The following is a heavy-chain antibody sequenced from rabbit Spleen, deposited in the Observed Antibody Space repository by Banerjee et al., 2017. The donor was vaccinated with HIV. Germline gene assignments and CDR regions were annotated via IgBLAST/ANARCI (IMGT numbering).Heavy chain of an antibody. CDR2: IYADRSGST. Sequence: QEHLEESGGDLVQPEGSLTLTCKASGFSLNSGYDMCWVRQAPGKGLECIACIYADRSGSTYYANWAKGRFTISRTSSTTVTLQMTSLAAADTATYFCVRNAPNLWGQGTLVTVS. CDR3: VRNAPNL. D-gene: IGHD3-3*01. CDR1: GFSLNSGYD. J-gene: IGHJ4*01. V-gene: IGHV1S45*01.